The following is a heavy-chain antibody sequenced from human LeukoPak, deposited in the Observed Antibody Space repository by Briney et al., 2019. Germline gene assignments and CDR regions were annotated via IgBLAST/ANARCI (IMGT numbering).Heavy chain of an antibody. CDR3: ARGPSYYYGSGTYYMDV. D-gene: IGHD3-10*01. CDR2: IYHSGST. Sequence: PSGTLSLTCAVSGGSISSSNWWSWIRQPPGEGLEWSGEIYHSGSTNYNPSLKSRVTISVDKSKTQFSLNLSSVTAADTAVYYCARGPSYYYGSGTYYMDVWGKGTTVTVSS. CDR1: GGSISSSNW. J-gene: IGHJ6*03. V-gene: IGHV4-4*02.